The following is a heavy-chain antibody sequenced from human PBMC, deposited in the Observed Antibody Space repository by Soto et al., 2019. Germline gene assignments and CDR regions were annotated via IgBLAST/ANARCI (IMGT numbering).Heavy chain of an antibody. CDR2: ISSSSSTI. Sequence: GGSLRLSCAASGFTFSSYSMNWVRQAPGKGLEWVSYISSSSSTIYYADSLKGRFTISRDNAKNSLYLQMNSLRAEDTAVYYCARTELKYYYYMDVWGKGTTVTVSS. D-gene: IGHD3-10*01. CDR1: GFTFSSYS. CDR3: ARTELKYYYYMDV. J-gene: IGHJ6*03. V-gene: IGHV3-48*01.